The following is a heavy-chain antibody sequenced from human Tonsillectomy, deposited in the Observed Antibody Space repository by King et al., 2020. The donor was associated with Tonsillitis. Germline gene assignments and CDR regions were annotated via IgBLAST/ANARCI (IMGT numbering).Heavy chain of an antibody. Sequence: VQLVESGAELKKPGASVKVSCKASGYTFTSYGISWVRQAPGQGLEWMGWISAYNGHTNYAQKLQGRVTMTTDTSTNTAYMELRSLRSDDTAVYYCASVLKYYYDRSGYFFDYWGQGTLVTVSS. CDR3: ASVLKYYYDRSGYFFDY. CDR2: ISAYNGHT. V-gene: IGHV1-18*04. D-gene: IGHD3-22*01. J-gene: IGHJ4*02. CDR1: GYTFTSYG.